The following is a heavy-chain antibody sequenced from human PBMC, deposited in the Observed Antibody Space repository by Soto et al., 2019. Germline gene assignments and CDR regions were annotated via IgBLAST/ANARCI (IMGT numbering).Heavy chain of an antibody. D-gene: IGHD3-10*01. V-gene: IGHV3-74*02. Sequence: EVQLLESGGGLVQPGGSLRLSCAASGFTFSDYAMSWVRQAPGKGLVWVSRINSDGSSTSYADSVKGRFTISRDNAKNTLHLQMNSLRAEDTAVYYCARVRGIRPLGMDVWGQGTTVIVSS. J-gene: IGHJ6*02. CDR2: INSDGSST. CDR3: ARVRGIRPLGMDV. CDR1: GFTFSDYA.